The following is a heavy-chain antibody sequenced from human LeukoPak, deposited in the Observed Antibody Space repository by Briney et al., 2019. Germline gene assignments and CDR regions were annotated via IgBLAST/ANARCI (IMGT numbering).Heavy chain of an antibody. Sequence: SVKVSCKASVGSFTTYIITWVRQAPGQGLEWMGRIVPISGTTQYAQNFQGRVTITTDESASTAYMELNSLRPEDTAVYYCTRELGSTGSSVYWGQGTLVTVSS. CDR3: TRELGSTGSSVY. J-gene: IGHJ4*02. D-gene: IGHD1-1*01. CDR2: IVPISGTT. V-gene: IGHV1-69*05. CDR1: VGSFTTYI.